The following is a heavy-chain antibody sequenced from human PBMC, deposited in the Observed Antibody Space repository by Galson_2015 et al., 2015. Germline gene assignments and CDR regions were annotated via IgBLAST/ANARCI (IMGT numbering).Heavy chain of an antibody. CDR1: GFTFGDYA. Sequence: SLRLSCAASGFTFGDYAMHWVRQAPGKGLEWVSTISWNSVREDYAVSVEGRFTISRDNVKNSLYLQMNSLRPEDTALYYCAKDSVRNEDVLTDTLPRKHQHYYG. D-gene: IGHD1-1*01. J-gene: IGHJ6*01. CDR3: AKDSVRNEDVLTDTLPRKHQHYYG. V-gene: IGHV3-9*01. CDR2: ISWNSVRE.